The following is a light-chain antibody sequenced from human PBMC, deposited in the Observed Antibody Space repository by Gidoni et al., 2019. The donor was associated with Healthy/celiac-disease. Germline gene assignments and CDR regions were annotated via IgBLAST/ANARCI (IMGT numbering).Light chain of an antibody. CDR2: KDR. J-gene: IGLJ1*01. CDR3: QSADSSGTSLYV. Sequence: SYELTQPPSVSVSPGQTARITCSGDALPKQYAYWYQQKPGQAPVLVIYKDRERPSGIPERFSGSSSGTTVTLTISGVQAEDEADYYCQSADSSGTSLYVFGTGTKVTVL. V-gene: IGLV3-25*02. CDR1: ALPKQY.